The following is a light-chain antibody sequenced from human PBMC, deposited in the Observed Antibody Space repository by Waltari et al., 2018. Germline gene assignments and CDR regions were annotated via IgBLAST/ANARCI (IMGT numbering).Light chain of an antibody. CDR1: QSVSSN. V-gene: IGKV3D-15*01. Sequence: EIVMTQSPATLSVSPGERATLSCRASQSVSSNLAWYQQKPGQARRLLMYGASTRATGIPARFSGSGSGTEFTLTISSLQSEDFALYYCQQYNNWPPRATFGGGTKVELK. CDR2: GAS. J-gene: IGKJ4*01. CDR3: QQYNNWPPRAT.